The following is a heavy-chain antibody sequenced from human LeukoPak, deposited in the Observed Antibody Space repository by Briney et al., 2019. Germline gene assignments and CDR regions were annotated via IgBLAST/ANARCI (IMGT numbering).Heavy chain of an antibody. CDR1: GFTFSRYS. Sequence: GGSLRLSCAASGFTFSRYSMNWVRQAPGRGLEWVSSISSSSSYIYYADSLKGRFTISRDNAKNSLYLQMNSLRAEDTAVYYCTRGHYGLDVWGQGTTVTVSS. V-gene: IGHV3-21*01. CDR3: TRGHYGLDV. CDR2: ISSSSSYI. J-gene: IGHJ6*02.